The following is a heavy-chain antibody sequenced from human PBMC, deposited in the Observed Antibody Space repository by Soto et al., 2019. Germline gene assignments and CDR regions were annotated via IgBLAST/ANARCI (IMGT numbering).Heavy chain of an antibody. Sequence: PGESLKISCKGSGYSFATIWIGWVRQMPGKGLEWMGIIYPGDSDTRYSPSFQGQVTISADKSISTAYLQWSSLKASDTAMYYCARAAAGHWSGSAVCGQGTTVIVSS. V-gene: IGHV5-51*01. CDR1: GYSFATIW. D-gene: IGHD2-15*01. CDR2: IYPGDSDT. CDR3: ARAAAGHWSGSAV. J-gene: IGHJ6*02.